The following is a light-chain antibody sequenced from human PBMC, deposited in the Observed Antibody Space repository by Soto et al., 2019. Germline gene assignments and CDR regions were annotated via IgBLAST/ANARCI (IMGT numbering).Light chain of an antibody. CDR3: QQFGSSPGFT. Sequence: VLTQSPGTLSLSPGERATLSCRASQRINSRYLAWYQQKPGQAPRLLIYGASSRATGIPDRFSGSGSGTDVSLTISRLESEDLAVYYCQQFGSSPGFTFGPGTKVDIK. CDR1: QRINSRY. CDR2: GAS. V-gene: IGKV3-20*01. J-gene: IGKJ3*01.